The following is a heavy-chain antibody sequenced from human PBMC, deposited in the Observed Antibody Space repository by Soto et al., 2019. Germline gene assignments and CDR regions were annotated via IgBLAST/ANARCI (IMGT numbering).Heavy chain of an antibody. CDR2: ISGSGDNT. D-gene: IGHD6-19*01. CDR1: GFTFSSYA. V-gene: IGHV3-23*01. CDR3: AKDRGTGWYGHYYYGMDV. Sequence: EVQLLESGGGLVQPGGSLRLSCAASGFTFSSYAMSWVRQAPGKGLEWVSAISGSGDNTHYADSVKGRFTISRDNSKNTLYLQMNSLRAEDTAVYFCAKDRGTGWYGHYYYGMDVWGQGTTVTVSS. J-gene: IGHJ6*02.